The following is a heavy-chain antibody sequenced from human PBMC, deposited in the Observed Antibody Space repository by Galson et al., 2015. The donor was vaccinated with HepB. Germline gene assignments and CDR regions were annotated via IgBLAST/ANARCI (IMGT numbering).Heavy chain of an antibody. CDR3: SMLIAVAGEIDY. V-gene: IGHV3-23*01. CDR2: ISGSGGST. D-gene: IGHD6-19*01. CDR1: GFTFSSYA. Sequence: SLRLSCAPSGFTFSSYAMSWVRQAPGKGLEWVSAISGSGGSTYYADSVKGRFTISRDNSKNTLYLQMNSLRAEDTAVYYCSMLIAVAGEIDYWGQGTLVTVSS. J-gene: IGHJ4*02.